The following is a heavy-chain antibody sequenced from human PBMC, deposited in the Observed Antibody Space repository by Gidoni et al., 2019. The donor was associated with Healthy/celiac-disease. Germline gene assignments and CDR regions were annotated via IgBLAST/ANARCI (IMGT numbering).Heavy chain of an antibody. CDR3: ARGAGGIYSPLGY. CDR2: IDHSGST. D-gene: IGHD1-26*01. J-gene: IGHJ4*02. V-gene: IGHV4-34*01. Sequence: WIGEIDHSGSTNYNPSLKSRVTISVDTSKNQVSLKLSSVTAADTAVYYCARGAGGIYSPLGYWGQGTLVTVSS.